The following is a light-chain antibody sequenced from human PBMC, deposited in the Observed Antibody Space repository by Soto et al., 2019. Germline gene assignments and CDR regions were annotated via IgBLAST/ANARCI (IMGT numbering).Light chain of an antibody. CDR2: AAS. J-gene: IGKJ2*01. CDR3: QQSYSAPT. V-gene: IGKV1-39*01. CDR1: QSISIY. Sequence: DIQMTQSPSSLSASAGDRVTITCRASQSISIYLNWYQQKPGKAPKLLIYAASSLQSGVPSRFSGSGSGTDFTLTISNLQPEDFATYSCQQSYSAPTFGQGTKLEIK.